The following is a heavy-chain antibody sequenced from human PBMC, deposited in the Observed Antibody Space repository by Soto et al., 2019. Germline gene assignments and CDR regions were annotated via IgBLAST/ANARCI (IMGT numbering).Heavy chain of an antibody. V-gene: IGHV4-31*03. Sequence: QVLLQESGPGLMKPSQTLSLTCTVSGLTISSASYYWSWIRQHPGKGLEWFGNIYYNGSTYYSTSLKRRVTLWVDTSKNQFSLRLASVTAADTAVYYCARYRISGSWSKFDYWGQGTLVTVSS. CDR3: ARYRISGSWSKFDY. J-gene: IGHJ4*02. CDR1: GLTISSASYY. CDR2: IYYNGST. D-gene: IGHD6-13*01.